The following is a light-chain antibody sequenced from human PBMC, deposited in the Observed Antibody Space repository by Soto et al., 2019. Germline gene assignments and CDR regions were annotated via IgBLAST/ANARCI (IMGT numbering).Light chain of an antibody. CDR3: SSYTSSSTGV. V-gene: IGLV2-14*01. J-gene: IGLJ1*01. CDR2: EVS. Sequence: QSVLTQPASVSGSPGQSITISCTGTSSDVGGYNYVSWYQQHPGKAPKLMIYEVSNRPSGVSNRFSGSKSGNTASLTTPGLQAEDEADYYCSSYTSSSTGVFGTGTKVT. CDR1: SSDVGGYNY.